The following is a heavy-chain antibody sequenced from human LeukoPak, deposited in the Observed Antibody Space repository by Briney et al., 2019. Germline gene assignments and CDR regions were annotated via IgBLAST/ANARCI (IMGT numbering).Heavy chain of an antibody. CDR2: IYYSGST. Sequence: PSETLSLTCTVSGGSISSSSYYWDWIRQPPGKGLEWIGSIYYSGSTNYNPSLKSRATISIDTSKNQFSLKLSSVTAADTAVYYCARRRILTGSDYWGKGTLVTVSS. J-gene: IGHJ4*02. V-gene: IGHV4-39*01. D-gene: IGHD3-9*01. CDR1: GGSISSSSYY. CDR3: ARRRILTGSDY.